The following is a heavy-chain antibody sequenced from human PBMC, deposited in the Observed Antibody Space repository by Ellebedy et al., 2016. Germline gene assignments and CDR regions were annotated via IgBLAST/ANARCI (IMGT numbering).Heavy chain of an antibody. CDR3: ARDPPGGNAFDI. J-gene: IGHJ3*02. Sequence: LRLXXAVSGGSISSGGYSWSWIRQPPGKGLEWIGYIYHSGSTYYNPSLKSRVTMSVDTSKNQFSLKLSSVTAADTAVYYCARDPPGGNAFDIWGQGTMVTVSS. CDR1: GGSISSGGYS. CDR2: IYHSGST. V-gene: IGHV4-30-2*01. D-gene: IGHD2-8*02.